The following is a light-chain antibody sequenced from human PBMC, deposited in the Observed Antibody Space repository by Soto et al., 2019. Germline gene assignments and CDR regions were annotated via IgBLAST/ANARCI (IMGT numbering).Light chain of an antibody. CDR1: SSDIGGYNH. CDR2: EVS. Sequence: QSALTQPASVSASPGQSIAISCTGTSSDIGGYNHVSWYQQHSGKAPKLMIYEVSKRPPGVSNRFSGSKSGNTASLTISGLQAEDEADYYCSSYTRSSTWVFGGGTKVTVL. V-gene: IGLV2-14*01. J-gene: IGLJ3*02. CDR3: SSYTRSSTWV.